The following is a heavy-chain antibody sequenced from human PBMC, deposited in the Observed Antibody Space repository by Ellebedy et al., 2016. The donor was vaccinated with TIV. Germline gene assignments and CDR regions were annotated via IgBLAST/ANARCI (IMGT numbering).Heavy chain of an antibody. V-gene: IGHV4-59*01. Sequence: SETLSLXCTVSGGSISSYYWSWIRQPPGKGLEWIGFIYDAVSTNYNPSLKSRVTISVDTSKNQFSLKLSSVTAADTAVYFCATTARVPANWGQGTRVTVSS. CDR1: GGSISSYY. CDR2: IYDAVST. CDR3: ATTARVPAN. J-gene: IGHJ4*02. D-gene: IGHD5/OR15-5a*01.